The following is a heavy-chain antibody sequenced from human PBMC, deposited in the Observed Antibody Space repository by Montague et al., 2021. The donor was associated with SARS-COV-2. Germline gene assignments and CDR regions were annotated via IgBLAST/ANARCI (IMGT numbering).Heavy chain of an antibody. CDR2: IYYSGST. D-gene: IGHD3-22*01. CDR1: GGSISSSSYY. Sequence: SETLSLTCTVSGGSISSSSYYWGWIRQPPGKGLEWIGSIYYSGSTYYNPSLKSRVTISVDTSKNQFSLKLSSVTAADTAVYSCARHGKTRIAMIVVVIGYFDSWGQGTLVTVSS. CDR3: ARHGKTRIAMIVVVIGYFDS. J-gene: IGHJ4*02. V-gene: IGHV4-39*01.